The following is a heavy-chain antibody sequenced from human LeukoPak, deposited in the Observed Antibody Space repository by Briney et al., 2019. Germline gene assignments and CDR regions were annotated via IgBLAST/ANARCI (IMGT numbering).Heavy chain of an antibody. Sequence: PGGSLRLSCAASGFSFSSFWMSWVRQAPGKGLEWVANINQDGSEKNYVDSVKGRFTISRDGAKNLLYPQMNSLRAEDAAVYYCAREQCSGNSCYYYWGQGTLVTVSS. V-gene: IGHV3-7*01. D-gene: IGHD2-15*01. CDR2: INQDGSEK. J-gene: IGHJ4*02. CDR3: AREQCSGNSCYYY. CDR1: GFSFSSFW.